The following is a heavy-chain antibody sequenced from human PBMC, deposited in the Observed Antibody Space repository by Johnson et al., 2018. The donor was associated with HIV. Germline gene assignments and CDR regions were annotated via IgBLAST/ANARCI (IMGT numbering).Heavy chain of an antibody. Sequence: VQLVESGGGVVRPGGSLRLSCAASGFTFDDYAMHWVRQAPGKGLEWVSLISWDGGSTYYADSVKGRFTMSRDNSKNSLYLQMNSLRAEDTALYYCVRGHFDIWGQGTMVTVSS. J-gene: IGHJ3*02. CDR1: GFTFDDYA. CDR2: ISWDGGST. V-gene: IGHV3-43D*03. CDR3: VRGHFDI.